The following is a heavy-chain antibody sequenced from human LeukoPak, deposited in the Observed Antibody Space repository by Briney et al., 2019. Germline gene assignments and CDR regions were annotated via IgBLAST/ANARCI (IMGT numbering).Heavy chain of an antibody. CDR2: INPNSGGT. Sequence: ASVKVSCKASGYTFTGYYMHWVRQAPGQGLEWMGWINPNSGGTNYAQKFQGRVTMTRDTSISTAYMGLSRLRSDDTAVYYCARVDEGGDILTGYSVYGMDVWGQGTTVTVSS. CDR1: GYTFTGYY. D-gene: IGHD3-9*01. V-gene: IGHV1-2*02. J-gene: IGHJ6*02. CDR3: ARVDEGGDILTGYSVYGMDV.